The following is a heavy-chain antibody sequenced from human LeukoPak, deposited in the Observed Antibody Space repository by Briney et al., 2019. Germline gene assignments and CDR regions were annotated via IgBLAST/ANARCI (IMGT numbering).Heavy chain of an antibody. CDR3: ARHDYGDYGPNWFDP. CDR2: INPNSGGT. J-gene: IGHJ5*02. D-gene: IGHD4-17*01. V-gene: IGHV1-2*02. Sequence: GASVKVPCKASGYTFTGYYMHWVRQAPGQGLEWMGWINPNSGGTNYAQKFQGRVTMTRDTSISTAYMELSRLRSDDTAVYYCARHDYGDYGPNWFDPWGQGTLVTVSS. CDR1: GYTFTGYY.